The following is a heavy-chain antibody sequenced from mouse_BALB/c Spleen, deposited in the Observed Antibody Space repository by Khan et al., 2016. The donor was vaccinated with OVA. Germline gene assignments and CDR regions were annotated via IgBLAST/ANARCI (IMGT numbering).Heavy chain of an antibody. D-gene: IGHD2-1*01. CDR3: TNGNYGWFAY. CDR2: ISSAATST. J-gene: IGHJ3*01. Sequence: EVELVESGGGLVEPGGSLKLSCAASGFTFSSFVMSWVRQTPEKRLEWVATISSAATSTYYPDSVQGRFTISRDNAKNTLYLQMNSLRSDDTAIYYCTNGNYGWFAYWGQGTLVTVST. V-gene: IGHV5-9-1*01. CDR1: GFTFSSFV.